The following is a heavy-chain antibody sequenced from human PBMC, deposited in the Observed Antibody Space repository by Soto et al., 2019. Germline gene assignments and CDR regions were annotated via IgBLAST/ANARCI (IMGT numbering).Heavy chain of an antibody. D-gene: IGHD2-8*02. CDR3: ARQVGYYWYFDL. V-gene: IGHV3-66*04. CDR1: GFTVSSSY. J-gene: IGHJ2*01. Sequence: EVQLVESGGGLVQPGGSLRLSCAASGFTVSSSYMGWVRQAPGKGLQWLSALYTDGNTYYADSVKGRLSIYRDNSKDSLYLQVNSLRADDTAIYYCARQVGYYWYFDLWGRGTLVTVSS. CDR2: LYTDGNT.